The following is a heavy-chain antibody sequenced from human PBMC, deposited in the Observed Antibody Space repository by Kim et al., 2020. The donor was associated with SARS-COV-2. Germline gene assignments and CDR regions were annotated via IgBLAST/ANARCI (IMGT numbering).Heavy chain of an antibody. Sequence: YRPSAQGQVTISADKSISTAYLQWSSLKASDTAMYYCARRGGSGWYNFDYWGQGTLVTVSS. V-gene: IGHV5-51*01. J-gene: IGHJ4*02. D-gene: IGHD6-19*01. CDR3: ARRGGSGWYNFDY.